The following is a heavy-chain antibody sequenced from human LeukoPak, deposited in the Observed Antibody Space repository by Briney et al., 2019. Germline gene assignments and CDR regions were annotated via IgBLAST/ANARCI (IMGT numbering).Heavy chain of an antibody. J-gene: IGHJ5*02. Sequence: GSVKVSCKASGYTFTGYYMHWVRQAPGQGLEWMGWINPNSGGTNYAQKFQGRVTMTRDTSISTAYMELSRLRSDDTAVYYRARVLLREGSRFDPWGQGTLVTVSS. CDR2: INPNSGGT. D-gene: IGHD3-10*01. CDR3: ARVLLREGSRFDP. V-gene: IGHV1-2*02. CDR1: GYTFTGYY.